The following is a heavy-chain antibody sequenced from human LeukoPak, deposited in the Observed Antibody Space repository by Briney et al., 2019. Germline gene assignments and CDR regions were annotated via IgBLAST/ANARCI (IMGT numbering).Heavy chain of an antibody. J-gene: IGHJ3*02. CDR2: IYHSGST. Sequence: SGTLSLTCAVSGGSISSSNWWSWVRKPPGKGLEWIGEIYHSGSTNYNPSLKSRVTISVDTSKNQLSLRLNSVTAADTAVYYCARPYTSDYRGAFDIWGQGTMVTVSS. CDR3: ARPYTSDYRGAFDI. CDR1: GGSISSSNW. V-gene: IGHV4-4*02. D-gene: IGHD6-19*01.